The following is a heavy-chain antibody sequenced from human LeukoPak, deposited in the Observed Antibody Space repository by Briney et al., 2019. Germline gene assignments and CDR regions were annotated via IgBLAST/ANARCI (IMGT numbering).Heavy chain of an antibody. V-gene: IGHV7-4-1*02. J-gene: IGHJ4*02. CDR1: GYTFTSHA. CDR2: SNTNTGNP. D-gene: IGHD6-13*01. CDR3: AREEQTGYRSSWYCDY. Sequence: SSVKVSCKASGYTFTSHAMNWVRQAPAPGHESMGCSNTNTGNPPYAQAFTERFVFSLDTPVSTAYLQISSLKAEDTAVYYCAREEQTGYRSSWYCDYWGQGTLVTVSS.